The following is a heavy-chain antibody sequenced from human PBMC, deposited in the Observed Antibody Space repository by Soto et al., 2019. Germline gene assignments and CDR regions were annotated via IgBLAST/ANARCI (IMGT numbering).Heavy chain of an antibody. Sequence: QVKLQESGPGLVKPSQTLSLTCTVSGGSISSGDYYWSWIRQHPGKGLEWIGYIYRSGSTYYNPSLKSRVTMSVDRSKNQFSLKLSSVTAADTAVYYCARDFDDSGTSYFDYWGQRILVTVSS. CDR3: ARDFDDSGTSYFDY. V-gene: IGHV4-31*03. CDR2: IYRSGST. CDR1: GGSISSGDYY. J-gene: IGHJ4*02. D-gene: IGHD3-10*01.